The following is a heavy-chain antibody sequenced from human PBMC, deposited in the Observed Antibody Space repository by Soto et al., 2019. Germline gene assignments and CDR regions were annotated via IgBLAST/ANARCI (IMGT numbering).Heavy chain of an antibody. CDR1: GFTFSSYA. D-gene: IGHD6-19*01. J-gene: IGHJ1*01. CDR3: ARVPVVAGMSWYFQH. Sequence: GGSLRLSCAASGFTFSSYAMHWVRQAPGKGLEWVAVISYDGSNKYYADSVKGRFTISRDNSKNTLYLQMNSLRAEDTAVYYCARVPVVAGMSWYFQHWGQGTLVTVS. CDR2: ISYDGSNK. V-gene: IGHV3-30-3*01.